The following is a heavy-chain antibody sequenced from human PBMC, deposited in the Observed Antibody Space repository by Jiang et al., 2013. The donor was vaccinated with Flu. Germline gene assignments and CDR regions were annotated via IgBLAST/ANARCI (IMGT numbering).Heavy chain of an antibody. CDR2: TYYRSKWYN. Sequence: SQTLSLTCAISGDSVSSNSAAWNWIRQSPSRGLEWLGRTYYRSKWYNDYAVSVGGRTTINPDTSNNQFSLQLKSVTPEDTAVYYCARSGAVGPTTFYFGYWGLGTLVTVSS. D-gene: IGHD1-26*01. J-gene: IGHJ4*02. CDR1: GDSVSSNSAA. V-gene: IGHV6-1*01. CDR3: ARSGAVGPTTFYFGY.